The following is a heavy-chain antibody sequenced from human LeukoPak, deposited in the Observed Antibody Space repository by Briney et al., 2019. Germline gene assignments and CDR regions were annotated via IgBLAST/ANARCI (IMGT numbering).Heavy chain of an antibody. V-gene: IGHV4-39*07. Sequence: SETLSLTCTVSGGSISIDNYYWAWLRQPPGKGLEWIGTFYYRATVFNSGSTYYNPSLKSRVTISLDTSNNQFSLRLSSVTAADTAVYYCARDRVMATTPGRAFDIWGQGTMVTVSS. CDR2: FYYRATVFNSGST. J-gene: IGHJ3*02. CDR1: GGSISIDNYY. CDR3: ARDRVMATTPGRAFDI. D-gene: IGHD5-24*01.